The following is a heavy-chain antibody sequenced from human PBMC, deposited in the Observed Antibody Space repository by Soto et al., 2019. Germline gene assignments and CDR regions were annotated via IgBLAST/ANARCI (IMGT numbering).Heavy chain of an antibody. CDR2: IYHSGST. CDR1: GYSISSGYY. J-gene: IGHJ4*02. D-gene: IGHD3-10*01. CDR3: ARDSVGRGGYFDY. V-gene: IGHV4-38-2*02. Sequence: SETLSLTCTVSGYSISSGYYWGWIRQPPGKGLEWIGSIYHSGSTYYNPSLKSRVTISVDTSKNQFSLKLSSVTAADTAVYYCARDSVGRGGYFDYWGQGTLVTVSS.